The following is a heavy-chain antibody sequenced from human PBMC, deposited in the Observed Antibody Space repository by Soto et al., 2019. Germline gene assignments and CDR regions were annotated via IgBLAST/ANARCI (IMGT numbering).Heavy chain of an antibody. V-gene: IGHV1-69*01. CDR2: IIPMFGTA. Sequence: QVQLVQSGAEVKKPGSSVKVSCKASGGTFSTYAISWVRQAPGQGLEWMGGIIPMFGTANYAQKFKGRVTITADESTSTAYMELRSLRFEDTALYYCTRGWGHDSSDYYYAYWGQGTLITVSS. J-gene: IGHJ4*02. D-gene: IGHD3-22*01. CDR3: TRGWGHDSSDYYYAY. CDR1: GGTFSTYA.